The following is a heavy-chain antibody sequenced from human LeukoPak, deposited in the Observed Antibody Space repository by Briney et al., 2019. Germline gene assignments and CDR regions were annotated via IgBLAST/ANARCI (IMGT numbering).Heavy chain of an antibody. J-gene: IGHJ4*02. CDR1: GGSISNNNYY. D-gene: IGHD1-1*01. CDR3: ATWRTAKTGFDY. V-gene: IGHV4-39*01. Sequence: PSETLSLTCTVSGGSISNNNYYWAWIRQPPGKGLECIGSIYYSGSPYYNPSIKSRVTISVDTSKNQFSLRLSSVTAADTAVYYCATWRTAKTGFDYWGQGTLVTVSS. CDR2: IYYSGSP.